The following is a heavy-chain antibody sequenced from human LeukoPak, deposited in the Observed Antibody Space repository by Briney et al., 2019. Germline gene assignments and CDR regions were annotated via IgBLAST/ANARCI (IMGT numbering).Heavy chain of an antibody. CDR3: ARGFTYCSGGSCHSEFVDY. Sequence: GGSLRLSCAASGFTFSSYAMHWVRQAPGKGLEWVAVISYDGSTKYYADSVKGRFTISRDNSRNTLYLQMNSLRAEDTAVYYCARGFTYCSGGSCHSEFVDYWGQGTLVTVSS. CDR1: GFTFSSYA. J-gene: IGHJ4*02. D-gene: IGHD2-15*01. CDR2: ISYDGSTK. V-gene: IGHV3-30-3*01.